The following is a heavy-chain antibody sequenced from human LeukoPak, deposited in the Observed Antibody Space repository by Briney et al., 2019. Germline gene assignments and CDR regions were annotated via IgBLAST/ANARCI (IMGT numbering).Heavy chain of an antibody. J-gene: IGHJ4*02. CDR3: ARIMTTVTASNY. CDR1: GFTFSSYE. D-gene: IGHD4-17*01. Sequence: PGGSLRLSCAASGFTFSSYEMNWVRQGPGKGLEWLSYISRDGSATYYADSVKGRFTISRDNANNSLFLQMNSLRAEDTAVYYCARIMTTVTASNYWGQGALVTVSS. V-gene: IGHV3-48*03. CDR2: ISRDGSAT.